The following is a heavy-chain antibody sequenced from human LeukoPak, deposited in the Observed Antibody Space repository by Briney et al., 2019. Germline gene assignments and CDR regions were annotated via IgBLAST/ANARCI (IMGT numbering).Heavy chain of an antibody. J-gene: IGHJ4*02. D-gene: IGHD3-22*01. CDR2: ISEDGGYST. Sequence: GGSLRLSCAACGLNFSRYQMHWARQAPGKGLEWVAYISEDGGYSTDYADFVKGRFTISRDDAKNSLYLQMDYLSAEDTAIYYCVRDWCPSGSRFDFWGQGTLVTVSS. CDR3: VRDWCPSGSRFDF. CDR1: GLNFSRYQ. V-gene: IGHV3-48*03.